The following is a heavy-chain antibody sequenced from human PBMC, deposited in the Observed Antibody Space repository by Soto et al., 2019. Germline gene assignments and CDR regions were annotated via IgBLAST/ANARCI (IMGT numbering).Heavy chain of an antibody. CDR3: ARGIAARPYGMDV. J-gene: IGHJ6*02. D-gene: IGHD6-6*01. CDR1: GYTLTSYC. Sequence: ASAKVSCKASGYTLTSYCISWVRQAPGQGLEWMGWISAYNGNTNYAQKLQGRVTMTTDTSTSTAYMELRSLRSDDTAVYYCARGIAARPYGMDVWGQGTTVTVSS. CDR2: ISAYNGNT. V-gene: IGHV1-18*01.